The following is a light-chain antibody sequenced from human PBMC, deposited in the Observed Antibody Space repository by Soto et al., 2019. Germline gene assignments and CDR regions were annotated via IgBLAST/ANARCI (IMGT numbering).Light chain of an antibody. CDR2: EVS. J-gene: IGLJ2*01. Sequence: QSALTQPPSASGSPGQSVTISCTGASSDVNDYTYVSWHQQHPGKAPKLILYEVSKRPSGVPDRFSGSKSGDTASLTVSALQTEDEADYYCSLFAGNSNVLFGAGTKLTVL. CDR3: SLFAGNSNVL. CDR1: SSDVNDYTY. V-gene: IGLV2-8*01.